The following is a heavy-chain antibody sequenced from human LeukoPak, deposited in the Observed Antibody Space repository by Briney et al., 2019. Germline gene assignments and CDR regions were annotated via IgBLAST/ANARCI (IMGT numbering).Heavy chain of an antibody. V-gene: IGHV4-31*03. D-gene: IGHD2-2*01. CDR3: ATVVPAAKYGMDV. CDR1: GGSISSGGYY. Sequence: SQTLSLTCTVSGGSISSGGYYWSSIRQHPGKGLEWIGYIYYSGSTYYNPSLKSRVTISVDTSKNQFSLKLSSVTAADTAVYYCATVVPAAKYGMDVWGQGTTVTVSS. J-gene: IGHJ6*02. CDR2: IYYSGST.